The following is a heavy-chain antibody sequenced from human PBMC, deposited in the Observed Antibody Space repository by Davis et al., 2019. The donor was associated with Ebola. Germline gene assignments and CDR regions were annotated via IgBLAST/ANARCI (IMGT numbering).Heavy chain of an antibody. CDR2: IHYSGST. J-gene: IGHJ6*02. D-gene: IGHD5-24*01. CDR1: GGSISSYY. Sequence: MPSETLSLTCTVSGGSISSYYWSWIRQPPGKGLEWIGYIHYSGSTNYNPSLKSRVTISVDTSKNQFSLQLSSVTAADTAVYYCARWGGVATIDDYYYYGMDVWGQWTTVTVSS. CDR3: ARWGGVATIDDYYYYGMDV. V-gene: IGHV4-59*08.